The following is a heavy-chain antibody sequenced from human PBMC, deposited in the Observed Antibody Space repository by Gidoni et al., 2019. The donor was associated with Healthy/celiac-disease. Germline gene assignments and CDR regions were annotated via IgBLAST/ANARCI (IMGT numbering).Heavy chain of an antibody. V-gene: IGHV3-23*01. J-gene: IGHJ6*02. CDR2: ISGSGGST. CDR1: GFPFSSYA. D-gene: IGHD6-13*01. CDR3: AKTSRAAGPSHTYYYYGMDV. Sequence: EVQLLESGGGLVQPGGSLRLSCAASGFPFSSYAMRWVRQAPGKGLEWVSAISGSGGSTYYADSVKGRFTISRDNSKNTLYLQMNSLRAEDTAVYYCAKTSRAAGPSHTYYYYGMDVWGQGTTVTVSS.